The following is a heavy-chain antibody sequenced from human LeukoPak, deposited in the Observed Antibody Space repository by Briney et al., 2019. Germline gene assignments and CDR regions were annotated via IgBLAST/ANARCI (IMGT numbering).Heavy chain of an antibody. CDR2: IIPIFGTA. CDR1: GGTLSSYA. J-gene: IGHJ6*02. V-gene: IGHV1-69*13. D-gene: IGHD2-2*01. CDR3: ATIPAGVYCYGMDV. Sequence: SVKVSCKASGGTLSSYAISWVRQAPGQGLEWMGGIIPIFGTANYAQKFQGRVTITADESTSTAYMELSSLRSKDTAVYYCATIPAGVYCYGMDVWGQGTTVTVSS.